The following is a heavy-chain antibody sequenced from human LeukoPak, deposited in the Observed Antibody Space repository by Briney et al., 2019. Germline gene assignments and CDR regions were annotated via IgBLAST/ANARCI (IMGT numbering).Heavy chain of an antibody. CDR1: GGSLSDSNYY. D-gene: IGHD2-2*01. J-gene: IGHJ5*02. CDR3: AREGCSSTSCYGAFDP. Sequence: PSETLSLTCTVSGGSLSDSNYYWGWIRQPSGRGLECIGNIYYSGSAYYSPSLKSRVTISVDTSKNQFSLKVSSVTAADTAVYYCAREGCSSTSCYGAFDPWGQGILVTVSS. V-gene: IGHV4-39*07. CDR2: IYYSGSA.